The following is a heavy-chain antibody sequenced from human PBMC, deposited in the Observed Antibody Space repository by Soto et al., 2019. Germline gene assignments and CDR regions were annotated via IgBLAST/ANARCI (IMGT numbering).Heavy chain of an antibody. Sequence: SETLSLTCTVSGGSISSYYWSWIRQPPGKGLEWIGYIYYSGSTNYNPSLKSRVTISVDTSKNQFSLKLSSVTAADTAVYYCARVYGDYYYYYMDVWGKGTTVTVSS. D-gene: IGHD3-10*01. J-gene: IGHJ6*03. CDR2: IYYSGST. V-gene: IGHV4-59*01. CDR1: GGSISSYY. CDR3: ARVYGDYYYYYMDV.